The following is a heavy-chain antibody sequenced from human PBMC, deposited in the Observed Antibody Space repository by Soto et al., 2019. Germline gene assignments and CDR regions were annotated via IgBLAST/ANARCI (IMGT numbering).Heavy chain of an antibody. V-gene: IGHV3-23*01. Sequence: GGSLRLSCAASGFTIITYAMTFFRQSPVKWRECVSGVTGSGSQIYYADSVKGRFTISKDNSKNTLYLQMSSLRDEDMALYYCAKDAVNRDDLWLIDSWGQGTLVTVSS. CDR1: GFTIITYA. CDR2: VTGSGSQI. CDR3: AKDAVNRDDLWLIDS. D-gene: IGHD2-21*01. J-gene: IGHJ4*02.